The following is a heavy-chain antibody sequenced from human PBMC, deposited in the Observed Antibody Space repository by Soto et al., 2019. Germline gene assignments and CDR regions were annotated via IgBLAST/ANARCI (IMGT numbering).Heavy chain of an antibody. V-gene: IGHV4-31*03. CDR2: IFYTGSA. D-gene: IGHD4-17*01. J-gene: IGHJ6*04. CDR3: ARDRKDYRDI. CDR1: GASIRSGGYY. Sequence: SETLSLTCTVSGASIRSGGYYWSWIRQRPGQGLEWIAYIFYTGSAYSNPSLESRLSISIDRSKNQFSLKLSSVSAADTAAYYCARDRKDYRDIWGKVTGVTVYS.